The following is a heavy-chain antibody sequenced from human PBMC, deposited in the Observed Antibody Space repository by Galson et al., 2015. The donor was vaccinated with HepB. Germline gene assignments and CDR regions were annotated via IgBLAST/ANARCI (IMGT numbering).Heavy chain of an antibody. CDR1: GGTFSSYT. CDR2: IIPILGIA. J-gene: IGHJ4*02. V-gene: IGHV1-69*02. D-gene: IGHD5-12*01. CDR3: ASLVDIVATTFDY. Sequence: SVKVSCKDHGGTFSSYTISWARQAPGQGLEWMGRIIPILGIANYAQKFQGRVTITADKSTSTAYMELSSLRSEDTAVYYCASLVDIVATTFDYWGQGTLVTVSS.